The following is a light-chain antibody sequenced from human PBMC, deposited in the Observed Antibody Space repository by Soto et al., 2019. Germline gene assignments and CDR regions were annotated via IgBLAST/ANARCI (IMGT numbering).Light chain of an antibody. CDR2: EVN. CDR3: SSHAGSINVV. CDR1: SSDVGGYNY. J-gene: IGLJ2*01. Sequence: QPVLTQPRSVSGSPGQSVTISCTGTSSDVGGYNYVSWYQQHPGKAPKLMIYEVNKRPSGVPDRFSGSTSGNTASLTVSGLQAEDEADYYCSSHAGSINVVFGGGTKLTVL. V-gene: IGLV2-8*01.